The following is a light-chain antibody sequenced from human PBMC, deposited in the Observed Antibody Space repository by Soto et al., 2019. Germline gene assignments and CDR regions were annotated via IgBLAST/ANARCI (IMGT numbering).Light chain of an antibody. V-gene: IGKV4-1*01. CDR3: QQYYSTPLP. CDR2: WAS. CDR1: QSLLYTSNNKNY. Sequence: DIVMTQSPDSLAVSLGARATINCKSSQSLLYTSNNKNYLAWYQQKPGQPPKLLIYWASTRESGVPDRFSGSGSGTDFTLTISSLQAEDVEVYYCQQYYSTPLPFGGGPRWIS. J-gene: IGKJ4*01.